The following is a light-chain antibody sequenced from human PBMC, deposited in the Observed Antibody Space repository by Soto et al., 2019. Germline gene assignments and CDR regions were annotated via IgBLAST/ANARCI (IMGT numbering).Light chain of an antibody. V-gene: IGKV1-5*01. Sequence: DIQMTQSPSTLSASVGDRVTISCRASQSVSAWLAWYQQKPGNAPKLLISDASSLKSGVPSRFSGSGYGTEFNLTISSLQPEDFATYYCQQYSTYSLTFGGGTKVEIK. CDR3: QQYSTYSLT. CDR1: QSVSAW. J-gene: IGKJ4*01. CDR2: DAS.